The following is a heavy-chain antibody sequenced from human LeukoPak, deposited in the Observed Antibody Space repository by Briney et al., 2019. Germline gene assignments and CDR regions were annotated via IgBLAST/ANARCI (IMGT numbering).Heavy chain of an antibody. CDR2: MNPNSGNT. CDR3: ARGQIGWLLRRGMDV. D-gene: IGHD4-23*01. J-gene: IGHJ6*02. Sequence: ASVKVSCKASGYTFTSYDINWVRQATGQGLEWMGWMNPNSGNTGYAQKFQGRVTMTRNTSISTAYMELSSLRSEDTAVYYCARGQIGWLLRRGMDVWGQGTTVTVSS. CDR1: GYTFTSYD. V-gene: IGHV1-8*01.